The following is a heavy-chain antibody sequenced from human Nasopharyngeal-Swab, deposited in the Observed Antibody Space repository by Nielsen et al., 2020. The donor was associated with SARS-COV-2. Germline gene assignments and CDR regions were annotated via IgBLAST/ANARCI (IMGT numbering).Heavy chain of an antibody. CDR1: GFTFSSYA. CDR3: AKDLISAAAATGFDAFDI. Sequence: GESLKISCAAFGFTFSSYAMSWVRQAPGKGLEWVSAISGSGGSTYYADSVKGRFTISRDNSKNTLYLQMNSLRAEDTAVYYCAKDLISAAAATGFDAFDIWGQGTMVTVSS. J-gene: IGHJ3*02. CDR2: ISGSGGST. V-gene: IGHV3-23*01. D-gene: IGHD6-13*01.